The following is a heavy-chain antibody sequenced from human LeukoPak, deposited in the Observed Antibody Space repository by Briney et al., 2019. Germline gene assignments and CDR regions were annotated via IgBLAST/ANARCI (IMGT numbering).Heavy chain of an antibody. Sequence: ASVKVSRKASGYTFTSSAISCVRQAPGQGHEWMGWISAYNGNTNYAQKLQGRVTMTTDTSTSTAYMDLRSLRSDDTAVYYCARVLGDSSGYYYFDYWGQGTLVTVSS. D-gene: IGHD3-22*01. V-gene: IGHV1-18*01. CDR2: ISAYNGNT. CDR3: ARVLGDSSGYYYFDY. CDR1: GYTFTSSA. J-gene: IGHJ4*02.